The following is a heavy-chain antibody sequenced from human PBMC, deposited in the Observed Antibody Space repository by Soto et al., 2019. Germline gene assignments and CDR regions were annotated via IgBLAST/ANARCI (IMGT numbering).Heavy chain of an antibody. CDR3: ARGSWDGLDY. J-gene: IGHJ4*02. V-gene: IGHV3-21*01. CDR2: ISRSSTYI. Sequence: GGSLRLSCAASGFALSSYNMNWVRQAPGKGLEWVSSISRSSTYIYYADSMKGRFTISRDNAENSLSLQMNSLRDEDTAVYYCARGSWDGLDYWGQGTLVTVSS. D-gene: IGHD1-26*01. CDR1: GFALSSYN.